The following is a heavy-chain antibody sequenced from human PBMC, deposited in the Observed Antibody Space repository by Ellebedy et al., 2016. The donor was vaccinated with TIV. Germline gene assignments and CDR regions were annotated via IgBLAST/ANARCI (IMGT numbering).Heavy chain of an antibody. V-gene: IGHV3-30*04. CDR2: ISFDGTNK. Sequence: PGGSLRLSCAASGFTFSNHAMHWFRQTPGKGLEWLAVISFDGTNKFYADSVKGRFTISRDNSKNTLYLQMNSLRPDDTAVYYSSTTYYDASNAYHDYWGQGTLVTVSS. D-gene: IGHD4/OR15-4a*01. J-gene: IGHJ4*02. CDR3: STTYYDASNAYHDY. CDR1: GFTFSNHA.